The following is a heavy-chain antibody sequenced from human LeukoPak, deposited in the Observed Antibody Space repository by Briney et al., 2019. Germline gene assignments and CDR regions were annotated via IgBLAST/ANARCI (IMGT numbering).Heavy chain of an antibody. V-gene: IGHV3-74*01. D-gene: IGHD6-13*01. CDR2: INSDGSSA. Sequence: GGSLRLSCAASGFTLSSYWMHWVRQAPGKGLVWVSRINSDGSSASYAASVKGRFTISRDNAKSTLYLQMNSLRAEDTAVYYCAKDRYSGLNTIDYWGQGTLVTVSS. J-gene: IGHJ4*02. CDR1: GFTLSSYW. CDR3: AKDRYSGLNTIDY.